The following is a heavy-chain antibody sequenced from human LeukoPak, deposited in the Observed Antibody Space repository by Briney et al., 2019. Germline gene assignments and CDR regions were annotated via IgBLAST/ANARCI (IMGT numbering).Heavy chain of an antibody. CDR2: IYYSGGT. Sequence: SETLSLTCTVSGGSISSYYWRWIRQPPGKGLEWIGYIYYSGGTNYNPSLKSRVTISVDTSKNQFSLKLSSVTAADTAVYYCARTGRDGFYNWFDPWGQGTLVTVSS. J-gene: IGHJ5*02. V-gene: IGHV4-59*01. CDR3: ARTGRDGFYNWFDP. CDR1: GGSISSYY. D-gene: IGHD5-24*01.